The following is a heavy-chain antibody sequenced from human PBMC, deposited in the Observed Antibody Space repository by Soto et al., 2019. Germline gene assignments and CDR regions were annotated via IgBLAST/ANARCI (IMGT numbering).Heavy chain of an antibody. CDR1: GFTFSSYW. Sequence: GGSLRLSCAASGFTFSSYWMSWVRQAPGKGLEWVANIKQDGSEKYYVDSVKGRFTISRDNAKNSLYLQMNSLRAEDTAVYYCARRIAARRHYYYGMDVWGQGTTVTVSS. CDR2: IKQDGSEK. D-gene: IGHD6-6*01. J-gene: IGHJ6*02. V-gene: IGHV3-7*05. CDR3: ARRIAARRHYYYGMDV.